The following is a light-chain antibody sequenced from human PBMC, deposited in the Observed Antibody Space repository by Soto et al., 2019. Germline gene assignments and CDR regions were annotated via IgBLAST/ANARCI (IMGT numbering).Light chain of an antibody. CDR2: RNN. CDR3: AAWDDSLSGLNVV. Sequence: QSVLTQPPSASGTPGQRVTISCSGSSSNIGSNYVYWYQQLPGTAPKLLIYRNNQRPSGVPDRFPGSKSGTSASLAISGLRSEDEADYYCAAWDDSLSGLNVVFGGGTKVTVL. CDR1: SSNIGSNY. V-gene: IGLV1-47*01. J-gene: IGLJ2*01.